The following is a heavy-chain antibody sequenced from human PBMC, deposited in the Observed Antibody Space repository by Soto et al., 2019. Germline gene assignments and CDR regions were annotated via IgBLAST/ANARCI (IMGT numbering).Heavy chain of an antibody. CDR2: IWYDGSNK. CDR1: GFTFSSYG. CDR3: ARDYYDSSGYQYFDY. D-gene: IGHD3-22*01. V-gene: IGHV3-33*01. J-gene: IGHJ4*02. Sequence: LRLSCAASGFTFSSYGMHWVRQAPGKGLEWVAVIWYDGSNKYYADSVKGRFTISRDNSKNTLYLQMNSLRAEDTAVYYCARDYYDSSGYQYFDYWGQGTLVTVSS.